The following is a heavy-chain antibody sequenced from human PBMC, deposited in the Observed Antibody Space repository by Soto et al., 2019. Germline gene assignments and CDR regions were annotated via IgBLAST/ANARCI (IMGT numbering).Heavy chain of an antibody. CDR1: GGTFTNYV. J-gene: IGHJ5*02. Sequence: QVQLVQSGAEVRKPGSSVKVSCKISGGTFTNYVISWLRQAPGQGLEWMGGLIPIVGAANLAQKFQGRVTITADESTCTVNMELSSLTSEDTAVYYCARGRSSPIFDPWGQGTLVTVSP. V-gene: IGHV1-69*01. D-gene: IGHD6-6*01. CDR3: ARGRSSPIFDP. CDR2: LIPIVGAA.